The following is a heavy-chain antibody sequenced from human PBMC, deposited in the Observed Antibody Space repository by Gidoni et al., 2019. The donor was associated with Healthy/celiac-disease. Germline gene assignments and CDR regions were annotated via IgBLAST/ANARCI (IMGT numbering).Heavy chain of an antibody. V-gene: IGHV5-51*03. CDR2: IYPGDSDT. J-gene: IGHJ6*02. D-gene: IGHD6-13*01. CDR3: ARSSKEGYSSSWYPPVYYNMDV. Sequence: EVQLVQSGAEVKKPGESLKISCEGSGYSFTNYWIGWVRQMPGKGLEWMGIIYPGDSDTRYSPSFQGQVTISGDKSISTAYLQWSSLKASDTAMYYCARSSKEGYSSSWYPPVYYNMDVWGQGTTVTVSS. CDR1: GYSFTNYW.